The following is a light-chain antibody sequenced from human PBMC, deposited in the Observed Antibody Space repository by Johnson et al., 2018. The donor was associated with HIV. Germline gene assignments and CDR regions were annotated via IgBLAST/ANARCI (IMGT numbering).Light chain of an antibody. CDR3: GMWDSSLSASV. CDR1: SSNIGNNY. CDR2: DNN. J-gene: IGLJ1*01. V-gene: IGLV1-51*01. Sequence: QSVLTQPPSVSAAPGQKVTISCSGSSSNIGNNYVSWYQQLPGTAPKLLIYDNNKRPSGIPDRFSGSKSGTSATLGITGLQTGDEADYYCGMWDSSLSASVFGTGTKVTCL.